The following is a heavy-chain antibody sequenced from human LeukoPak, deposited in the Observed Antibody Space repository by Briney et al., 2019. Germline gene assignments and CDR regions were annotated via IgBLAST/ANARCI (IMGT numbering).Heavy chain of an antibody. J-gene: IGHJ4*02. CDR3: AKVAHYYYGSESYYFFEH. V-gene: IGHV3-20*04. Sequence: RPGGSLRLSCAASGFTFDDYGMSWVRQAPGKGLEWVSGINWNGGSTGYADSVKGRFTISRDNAKNSLYLQMNSLRVEDTATYYCAKVAHYYYGSESYYFFEHWGQGTPVTASS. D-gene: IGHD3-10*01. CDR2: INWNGGST. CDR1: GFTFDDYG.